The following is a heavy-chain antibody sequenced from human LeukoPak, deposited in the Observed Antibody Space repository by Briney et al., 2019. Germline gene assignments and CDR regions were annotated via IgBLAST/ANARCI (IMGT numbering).Heavy chain of an antibody. CDR1: GFTFSSYW. D-gene: IGHD4-17*01. Sequence: GGSLRLSCAASGFTFSSYWIHWVRQAPGKGLVWVSRINNDGSSTSYADSVKGRFTISRDNAKNTLYLQMNSLRVEDTAVYYCASQDGDYSQWGQGTLVTVSS. CDR2: INNDGSST. V-gene: IGHV3-74*01. CDR3: ASQDGDYSQ. J-gene: IGHJ4*02.